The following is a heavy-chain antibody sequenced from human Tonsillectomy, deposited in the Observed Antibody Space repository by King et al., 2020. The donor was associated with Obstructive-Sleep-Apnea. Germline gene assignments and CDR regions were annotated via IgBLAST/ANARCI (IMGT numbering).Heavy chain of an antibody. CDR1: GFTFSSHG. CDR2: MRYDESIK. J-gene: IGHJ4*02. V-gene: IGHV3-30*02. D-gene: IGHD3-9*01. CDR3: AKDRNYDFLTGYYSPFDY. Sequence: VQLVQSGGGVVQPGRSLRLSCAASGFTFSSHGMHWVRQAPGKGLEWVAFMRYDESIKDYADSVRGRFTISRDNSKNTLYLQMSSLRAEDTAVYYCAKDRNYDFLTGYYSPFDYWGQGTLVTVSS.